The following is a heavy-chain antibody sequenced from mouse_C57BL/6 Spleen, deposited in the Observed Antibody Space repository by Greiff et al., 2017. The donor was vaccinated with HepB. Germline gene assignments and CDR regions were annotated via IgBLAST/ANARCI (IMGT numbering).Heavy chain of an antibody. V-gene: IGHV5-17*01. CDR3: ARRSSNYVFDY. CDR2: ISSGSSTS. Sequence: DVHLVESGGGLVKPGGSLKLSCAASGFTFSDYGMHWVRQAPEKGLEWVAYISSGSSTSYYADTVKCRFTISRDNAKNTLVLQMTSLRSEDTALYYCARRSSNYVFDYWGQGTTLTVSS. CDR1: GFTFSDYG. D-gene: IGHD2-5*01. J-gene: IGHJ2*01.